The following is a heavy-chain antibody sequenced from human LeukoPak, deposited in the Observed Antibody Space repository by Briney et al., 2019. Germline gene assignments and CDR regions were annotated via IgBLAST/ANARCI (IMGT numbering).Heavy chain of an antibody. D-gene: IGHD5-24*01. CDR1: GGTFSSYA. V-gene: IGHV1-69*13. J-gene: IGHJ4*02. CDR2: IIPIFGTA. Sequence: SVKVSCKASGGTFSSYAISWVRQAPGQGLEWMGGIIPIFGTANYAQKFQGRVTITADESTSTAYMELSGLRSEDTAVYYCARGASREPGDYWGQGTLVTVSS. CDR3: ARGASREPGDY.